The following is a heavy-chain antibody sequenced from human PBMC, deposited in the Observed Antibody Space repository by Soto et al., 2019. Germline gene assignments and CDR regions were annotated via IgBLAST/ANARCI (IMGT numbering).Heavy chain of an antibody. Sequence: QVQLQESGPGLVKPSETLSLTCTVSGGSISSYYWSWIRQPPGKGLEWIGYIYYSGSTNYNPSLKSRVTISVDPSKNQVSLKLSSVTAADTAVYYCARGPDYYGSGSLELDIWGQGTIVTVSS. J-gene: IGHJ3*02. D-gene: IGHD3-10*01. CDR2: IYYSGST. V-gene: IGHV4-59*01. CDR1: GGSISSYY. CDR3: ARGPDYYGSGSLELDI.